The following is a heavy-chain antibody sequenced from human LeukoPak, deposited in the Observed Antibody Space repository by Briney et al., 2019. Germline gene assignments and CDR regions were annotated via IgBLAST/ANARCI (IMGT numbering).Heavy chain of an antibody. Sequence: SETLSLTCAVYGGSFSGYYWSWIRQPPGKGLEWIGEINHSGSTNYNPSLKSRVTISVDTSKNQFSLKLSSVTAADTAVYYCATSVDTSMGHYYYYYMDVWGKGSTVTISS. CDR3: ATSVDTSMGHYYYYYMDV. V-gene: IGHV4-34*01. CDR2: INHSGST. CDR1: GGSFSGYY. D-gene: IGHD5-18*01. J-gene: IGHJ6*03.